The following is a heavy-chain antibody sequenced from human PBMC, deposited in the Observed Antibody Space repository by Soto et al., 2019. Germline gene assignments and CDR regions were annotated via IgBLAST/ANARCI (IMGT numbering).Heavy chain of an antibody. D-gene: IGHD6-6*01. V-gene: IGHV3-23*01. J-gene: IGHJ4*02. CDR2: ISGSGGST. CDR1: GFTFSSYA. Sequence: GGSLRLSCAASGFTFSSYAMSWVRQAPGKGLEWVSAISGSGGSTYYADSVKGRFTISRDNSKNTLYLQMNSLRAEDTAVYYCARDLPSSYSSSSSYLFDYWGQGTLVTVSS. CDR3: ARDLPSSYSSSSSYLFDY.